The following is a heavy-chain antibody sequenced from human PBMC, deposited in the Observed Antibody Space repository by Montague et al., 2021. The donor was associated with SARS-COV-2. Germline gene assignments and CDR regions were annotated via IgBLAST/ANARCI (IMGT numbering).Heavy chain of an antibody. CDR1: GFTFTDYS. Sequence: SLRLSCAASGFTFTDYSMNWVRQAPGRGLEWISYLHGFCRVIFYADSVKGRFTISRDNAKNALFLQMNSLRDEDTAVYYCARGHDWAFDSWGQGTLVTVAS. V-gene: IGHV3-48*02. CDR3: ARGHDWAFDS. CDR2: LHGFCRVI. J-gene: IGHJ4*02. D-gene: IGHD3-9*01.